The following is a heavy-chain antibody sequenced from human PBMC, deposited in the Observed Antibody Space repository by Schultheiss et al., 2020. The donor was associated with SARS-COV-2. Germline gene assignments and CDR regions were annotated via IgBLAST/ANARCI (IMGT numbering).Heavy chain of an antibody. CDR2: IYWDDDE. J-gene: IGHJ4*02. CDR1: GFSLTNVTMG. Sequence: SGPTLVKPTATLTLTCTVSGFSLTNVTMGACWLRQPPGKALDWLAFIYWDDDERYSPFLKNRLTITKDTSKNQVVLTMTNRDPVDTATYYCARRPLSVFAVWGQGALVTVSS. D-gene: IGHD3-3*01. V-gene: IGHV2-5*02. CDR3: ARRPLSVFAV.